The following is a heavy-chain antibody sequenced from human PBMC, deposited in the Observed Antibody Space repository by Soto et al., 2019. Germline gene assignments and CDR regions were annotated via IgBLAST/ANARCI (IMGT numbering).Heavy chain of an antibody. Sequence: EVQLLESGGGLVQPGGSLRLSCAASGFTFSSYAMSWVRQAPGKGLEWVSAISGSGGSTYYADSVKGRFTISRDNSKKTLYLQMNSLRAEDTAVYYCARGKGGLTTVTYYFDYWGQGTLVTVSS. V-gene: IGHV3-23*01. CDR1: GFTFSSYA. J-gene: IGHJ4*02. D-gene: IGHD4-4*01. CDR2: ISGSGGST. CDR3: ARGKGGLTTVTYYFDY.